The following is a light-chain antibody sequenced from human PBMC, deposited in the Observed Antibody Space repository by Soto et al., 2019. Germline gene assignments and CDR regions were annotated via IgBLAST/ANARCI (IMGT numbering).Light chain of an antibody. CDR3: QQYGSSLWT. V-gene: IGKV3-20*01. CDR2: GAS. Sequence: EIVLTQSPGTLSLSPGERATLSCRASQSVSSSYLAWYQQKPGQAPRLLIYGASSRATGIPDRFSGSGSGTDFTLTISRLEPEDFGVYYCQQYGSSLWTFGQATKMEIK. J-gene: IGKJ1*01. CDR1: QSVSSSY.